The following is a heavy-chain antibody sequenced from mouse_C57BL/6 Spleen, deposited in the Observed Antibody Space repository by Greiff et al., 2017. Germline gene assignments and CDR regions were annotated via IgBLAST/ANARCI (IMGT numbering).Heavy chain of an antibody. Sequence: VQLKESGPELVKPGASVKIPCKASGYTFTDYNMDWVKQSHGKSLEWIGDINPNNGGTIYNQKFKGKATLTVDKSSSTAYMELRSLTSEDTAVYYCARGGYGNFAYWGQGTLVTVSA. CDR2: INPNNGGT. CDR1: GYTFTDYN. J-gene: IGHJ3*01. V-gene: IGHV1-18*01. D-gene: IGHD2-1*01. CDR3: ARGGYGNFAY.